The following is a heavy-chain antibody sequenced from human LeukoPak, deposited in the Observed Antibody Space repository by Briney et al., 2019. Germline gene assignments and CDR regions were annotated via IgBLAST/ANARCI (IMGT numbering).Heavy chain of an antibody. J-gene: IGHJ6*03. V-gene: IGHV4-34*01. D-gene: IGHD6-19*01. Sequence: SETLSLTCAVYGGSFSGYYWSWIRQPPGKGLEWIGEINHSETTNYNPSLKSRVTISVDTSKNQFSLKLSSVTAADTAVYYCARGKLGSRGWRAAYMDVWGKGTTVTVSS. CDR1: GGSFSGYY. CDR2: INHSETT. CDR3: ARGKLGSRGWRAAYMDV.